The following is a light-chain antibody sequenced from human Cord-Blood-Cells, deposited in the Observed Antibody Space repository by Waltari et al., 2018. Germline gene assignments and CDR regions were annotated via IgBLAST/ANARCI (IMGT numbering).Light chain of an antibody. Sequence: QSVLTQPPSVSGAPGQRVTISCTGSSSNIAAGYAVHWYQQLPGTAPNLLIYGNSNRPSGVPDRFSGSKSGTSASLAITGLQAEDEADYYCQSYDSSLSGWVFGGGTKLTVL. CDR2: GNS. V-gene: IGLV1-40*01. J-gene: IGLJ3*02. CDR1: SSNIAAGYA. CDR3: QSYDSSLSGWV.